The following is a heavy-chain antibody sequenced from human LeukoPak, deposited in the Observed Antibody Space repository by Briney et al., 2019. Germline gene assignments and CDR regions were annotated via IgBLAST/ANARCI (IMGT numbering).Heavy chain of an antibody. CDR1: GGSFSGYY. Sequence: MPSETLSLTCAVYGGSFSGYYWSWIRQPPGKGLEWIGEINHSGSTNYNPSLKSRVTISVDTSKNQFSLKLSSVTAADTAMYYCAREQAVGVDYWGQGTLVTVSS. V-gene: IGHV4-34*01. D-gene: IGHD6-19*01. CDR3: AREQAVGVDY. CDR2: INHSGST. J-gene: IGHJ4*02.